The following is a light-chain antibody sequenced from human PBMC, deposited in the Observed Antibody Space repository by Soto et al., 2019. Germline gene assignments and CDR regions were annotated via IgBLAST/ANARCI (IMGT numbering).Light chain of an antibody. Sequence: QSVLTQSASVSGSPGQSITISCTGTSSDVGGYNYVSWYQQHPGKAPKLIIYDVSNRPSGVSTRFSGSKSGNTASLTISGLQAADEADYSCSSYTSTNSWVFGGGTKLTVL. J-gene: IGLJ3*02. CDR3: SSYTSTNSWV. CDR1: SSDVGGYNY. V-gene: IGLV2-14*01. CDR2: DVS.